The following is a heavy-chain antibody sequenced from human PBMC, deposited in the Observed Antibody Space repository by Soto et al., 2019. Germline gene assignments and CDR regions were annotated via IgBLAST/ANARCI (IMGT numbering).Heavy chain of an antibody. J-gene: IGHJ6*02. CDR2: IYYSGST. Sequence: SETLSLTCTVSGGSISSYYCSWIRQPPGKGLEWIGYIYYSGSTNYNPSLKSRVTISVDTSKNQFSLKLSSVTAADTAVYYCARSQRNILTGYYRGDYYYGMDVWGQGTTVTVSS. CDR3: ARSQRNILTGYYRGDYYYGMDV. CDR1: GGSISSYY. V-gene: IGHV4-59*01. D-gene: IGHD3-9*01.